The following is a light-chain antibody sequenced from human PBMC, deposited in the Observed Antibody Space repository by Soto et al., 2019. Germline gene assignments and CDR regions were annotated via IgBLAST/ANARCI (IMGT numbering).Light chain of an antibody. CDR3: QHYDDSPPWT. CDR2: ATS. Sequence: EIVLPQSPGTLSLSPVERATLSCRASQSVSSSYLAWYQQKPGQAPRLLIYATSSRATGLPDRFSGSGSGTDFALTISRLEPEDFAVYYCQHYDDSPPWTFGQGTKVDI. J-gene: IGKJ1*01. CDR1: QSVSSSY. V-gene: IGKV3-20*01.